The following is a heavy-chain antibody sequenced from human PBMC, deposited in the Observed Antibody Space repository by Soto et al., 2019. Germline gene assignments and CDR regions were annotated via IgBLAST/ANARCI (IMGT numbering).Heavy chain of an antibody. CDR3: AKDYRPYGSGSLGAFDI. D-gene: IGHD3-10*01. V-gene: IGHV3-30*18. J-gene: IGHJ3*02. CDR2: ISYDGSNK. CDR1: GFTFSSYG. Sequence: PGGSLRLSCAASGFTFSSYGMHWVRQAPGKGLEWVAVISYDGSNKDYADSVKGRFTISRDNSKTTLYLQMNSLRAEDTAVYYCAKDYRPYGSGSLGAFDIWGQGTMVTVSS.